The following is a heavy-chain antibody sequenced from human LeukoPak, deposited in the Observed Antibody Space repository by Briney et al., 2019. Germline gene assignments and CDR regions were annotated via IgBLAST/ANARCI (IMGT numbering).Heavy chain of an antibody. CDR3: ARDPGRGAFDI. V-gene: IGHV4-59*01. CDR1: GGSISSYY. J-gene: IGHJ3*02. D-gene: IGHD2-8*02. Sequence: PSETLSLTCTVSGGSISSYYWSWIRQPPGKGLEWIGYIYYSGSTNYNPSLKSRVTISVGTSKNQFSLKLSSVTAADTAVYYCARDPGRGAFDIWGQGTMVTVSS. CDR2: IYYSGST.